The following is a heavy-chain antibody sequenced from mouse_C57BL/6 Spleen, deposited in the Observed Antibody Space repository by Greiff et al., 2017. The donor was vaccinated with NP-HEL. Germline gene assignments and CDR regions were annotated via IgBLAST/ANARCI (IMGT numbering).Heavy chain of an antibody. Sequence: VQLQQSGPELVKPGASVKMSYKASGYTFTDYNMHWVKQSHGKSLEWIGYINPNNGGTSYNQKFKGKATLTVNKSSSTAYMELRSLTSEDSAVYYCARMDYSNPFFDYWGQGTTLTVSS. CDR3: ARMDYSNPFFDY. J-gene: IGHJ2*01. D-gene: IGHD2-5*01. CDR1: GYTFTDYN. V-gene: IGHV1-22*01. CDR2: INPNNGGT.